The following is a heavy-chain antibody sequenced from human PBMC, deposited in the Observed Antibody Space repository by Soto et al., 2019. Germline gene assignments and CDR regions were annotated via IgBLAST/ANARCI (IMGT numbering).Heavy chain of an antibody. Sequence: GGSLRLSCAASGLTFSSYGMHWVRQAPGKGLEWVAVIWYDGSNKYYADSVKGRFTISRDNSKNTLYLQMNSLRAEDTAVYYCARDVDTAMVRAPQFPYYYYYGMDVWGQGTTVTVSS. D-gene: IGHD5-18*01. CDR2: IWYDGSNK. J-gene: IGHJ6*02. CDR1: GLTFSSYG. V-gene: IGHV3-33*01. CDR3: ARDVDTAMVRAPQFPYYYYYGMDV.